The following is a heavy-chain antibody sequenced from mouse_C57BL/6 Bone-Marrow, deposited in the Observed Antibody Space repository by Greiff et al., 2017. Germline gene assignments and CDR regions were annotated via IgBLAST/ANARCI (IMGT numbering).Heavy chain of an antibody. Sequence: QVQLQQPGPELVKPGASVKMSCKASGYTFTSYWMPWVTQRPGQGLEWIGNLTPSNGGTNYNEKFKSKATLTVDKSSSTAYMQLSIQTSEDSAVYYCARLGSGGVDDWGQGTTLTVSS. J-gene: IGHJ2*01. D-gene: IGHD1-1*02. V-gene: IGHV1-53*01. CDR1: GYTFTSYW. CDR2: LTPSNGGT. CDR3: ARLGSGGVDD.